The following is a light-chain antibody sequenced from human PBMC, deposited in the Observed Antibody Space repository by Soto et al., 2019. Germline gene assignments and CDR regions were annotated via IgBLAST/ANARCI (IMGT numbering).Light chain of an antibody. J-gene: IGLJ2*01. CDR2: EGG. V-gene: IGLV2-23*01. CDR1: SSDVGTNTH. CDR3: CSYAGSHVA. Sequence: QSALTQPASVSGSPGQSITISCTGTSSDVGTNTHVSWYQQFPDKAPKLIIYEGGERPSGVSNRFSGSKSDNTASLTISGLQPEDEADYYCCSYAGSHVAFGGGTKLTVL.